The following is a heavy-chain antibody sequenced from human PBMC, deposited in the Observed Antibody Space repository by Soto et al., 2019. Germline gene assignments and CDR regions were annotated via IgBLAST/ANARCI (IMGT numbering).Heavy chain of an antibody. CDR1: GFSFSDFG. D-gene: IGHD2-21*02. V-gene: IGHV3-30*18. CDR3: AKETRSRAVTATRVNGMDV. CDR2: ISHDGSNQ. Sequence: QVQLVESGGGVVQPGRSLRLSCAPSGFSFSDFGMHWVRQAPGKGLEWVAAISHDGSNQHYGDSVKGRFSISRDHSNNRLYLQMNNLKVGDSAIYFCAKETRSRAVTATRVNGMDVWGQGTTVTVSS. J-gene: IGHJ6*02.